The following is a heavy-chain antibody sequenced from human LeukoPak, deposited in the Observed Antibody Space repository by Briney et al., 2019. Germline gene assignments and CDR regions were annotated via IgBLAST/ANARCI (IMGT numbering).Heavy chain of an antibody. CDR1: GGSISSFY. V-gene: IGHV4-59*12. D-gene: IGHD1-26*01. CDR3: ARGEVGAILDY. CDR2: IYYTGST. J-gene: IGHJ4*02. Sequence: SETLSLTCTVSGGSISSFYWSWIRQPPGKGLEWIGYIYYTGSTNYNSSLKSRVTISVDTSKNQFSLNLSSVTAADTAVYYCARGEVGAILDYWGQGTLVTVSS.